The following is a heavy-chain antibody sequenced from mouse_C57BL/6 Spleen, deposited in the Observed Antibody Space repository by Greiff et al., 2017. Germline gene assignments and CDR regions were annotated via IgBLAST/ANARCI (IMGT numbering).Heavy chain of an antibody. V-gene: IGHV1-82*01. CDR2: IYPGDGDT. CDR1: GYAFSSSW. J-gene: IGHJ4*01. Sequence: VKLMESGPELVKPGASVKISCKASGYAFSSSWMNWVKQRPGKGLEWIGRIYPGDGDTNYNGKFKGKATLTADKSSSTAYMQLSSLTSEDSAVYFCARSAQAPYYAMDYWGQGTSVTVSS. D-gene: IGHD3-2*02. CDR3: ARSAQAPYYAMDY.